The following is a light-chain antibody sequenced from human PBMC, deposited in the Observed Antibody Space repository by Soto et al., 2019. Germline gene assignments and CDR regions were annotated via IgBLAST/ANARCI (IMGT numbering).Light chain of an antibody. V-gene: IGLV2-14*01. J-gene: IGLJ1*01. Sequence: QSVLTQPASASGFPGQSITISCSGTNSDVGGYNYVSWYQQHPGKAPKLMIYDVSYRPSGISNRFSGSKSDNTASLTISGLQAEDEADYYCSSYTTSSLYVFGTGTKLTVL. CDR3: SSYTTSSLYV. CDR1: NSDVGGYNY. CDR2: DVS.